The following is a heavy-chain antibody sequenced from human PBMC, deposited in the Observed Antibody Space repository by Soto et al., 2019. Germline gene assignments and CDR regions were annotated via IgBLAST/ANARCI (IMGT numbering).Heavy chain of an antibody. CDR2: INHSGST. D-gene: IGHD1-26*01. J-gene: IGHJ4*02. CDR1: GGSFSGYY. Sequence: SETLSLTCAVYGGSFSGYYWSWIRQPPGKGLEWIGEINHSGSTNYNPSLKSRVTISVDTSKNQFSLKLSSVTAADTAVYYCARASPYLMGATTRGRYLAFDYWGQGTLVTVSS. V-gene: IGHV4-34*01. CDR3: ARASPYLMGATTRGRYLAFDY.